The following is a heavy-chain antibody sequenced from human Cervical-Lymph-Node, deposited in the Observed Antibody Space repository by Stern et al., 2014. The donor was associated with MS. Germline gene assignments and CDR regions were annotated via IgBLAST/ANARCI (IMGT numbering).Heavy chain of an antibody. Sequence: VQLLQSGAEVRKPGASVKVSCKASGYTFTSYAMNWVRQAPGQRLEWMGGINAGTGNTKYSQKFQARVTLTRDTSASTAYMELSSLRSEDTAVYYCAKEGANDCFDYWGQGTLVTVSS. CDR1: GYTFTSYA. V-gene: IGHV1-3*01. CDR2: INAGTGNT. CDR3: AKEGANDCFDY. J-gene: IGHJ4*02.